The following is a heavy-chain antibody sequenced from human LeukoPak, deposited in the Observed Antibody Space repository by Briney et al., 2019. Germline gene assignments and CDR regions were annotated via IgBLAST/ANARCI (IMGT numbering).Heavy chain of an antibody. CDR1: GYTFTGYY. J-gene: IGHJ4*02. Sequence: ASVKVSCKASGYTFTGYYMHWVRQAPGQGLEWMGWINPNSGGTNYAQKFQGRVTMTRDTSISTAYMELSRLRSDDTAVYYCARGRSSGWYRNFFRYWGLGTLVTVSS. V-gene: IGHV1-2*02. D-gene: IGHD6-19*01. CDR3: ARGRSSGWYRNFFRY. CDR2: INPNSGGT.